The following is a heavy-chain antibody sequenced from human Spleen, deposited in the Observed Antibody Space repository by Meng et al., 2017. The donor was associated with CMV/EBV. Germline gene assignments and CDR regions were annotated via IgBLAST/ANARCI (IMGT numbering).Heavy chain of an antibody. CDR1: GYTFTGYY. D-gene: IGHD6-13*01. Sequence: ASVKVSCKASGYTFTGYYMHWVRQAPGQGLEWMGWINPNSGGTNYAQKFQGRVTMTRDTSTSTVYMELSSLRSEDTAVYYCARGVDSSSWVRGNDYWGQGTLVTVSS. J-gene: IGHJ4*02. V-gene: IGHV1-2*02. CDR2: INPNSGGT. CDR3: ARGVDSSSWVRGNDY.